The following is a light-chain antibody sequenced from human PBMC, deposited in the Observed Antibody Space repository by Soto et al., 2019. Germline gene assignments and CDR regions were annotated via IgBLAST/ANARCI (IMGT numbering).Light chain of an antibody. Sequence: QSVLSQPASVSGSPGQSITISCHGTSSDVGGFEYVSWYQHEPGKAPKLIIYDVTKRPSGVSNRFSGSKSGNTASLTISGIQAEDEGDYYCGSITRSSTSVFGTGTKVTVL. CDR2: DVT. V-gene: IGLV2-14*01. J-gene: IGLJ1*01. CDR3: GSITRSSTSV. CDR1: SSDVGGFEY.